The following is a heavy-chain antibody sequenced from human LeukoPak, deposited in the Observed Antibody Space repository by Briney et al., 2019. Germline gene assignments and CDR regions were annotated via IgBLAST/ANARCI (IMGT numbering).Heavy chain of an antibody. V-gene: IGHV4-59*12. Sequence: PSETLSLTCTVSGGSISSYYWSWIRQPPGKGLEWIGYIYYSGSTNYNPSLKSRVTISVDTSKNQFSLKLSSVTAADTAVYYCARDYYDSSGSPSDDAFDIWGQGTMVTVSS. CDR3: ARDYYDSSGSPSDDAFDI. D-gene: IGHD3-22*01. J-gene: IGHJ3*02. CDR1: GGSISSYY. CDR2: IYYSGST.